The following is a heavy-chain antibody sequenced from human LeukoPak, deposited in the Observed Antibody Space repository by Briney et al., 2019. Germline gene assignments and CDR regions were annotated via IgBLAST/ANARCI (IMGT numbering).Heavy chain of an antibody. Sequence: ASVKVSCKASGYTFTSHYMQWVRLAPGQGLEWMGIISPSGVGTRYAQKFQGRVTMTRDTSTSTVYMELSSLRSEDTAVYYCAREGSGSLPHLDHWGQGTLVTVSS. D-gene: IGHD3-10*01. CDR3: AREGSGSLPHLDH. V-gene: IGHV1-46*01. J-gene: IGHJ4*02. CDR1: GYTFTSHY. CDR2: ISPSGVGT.